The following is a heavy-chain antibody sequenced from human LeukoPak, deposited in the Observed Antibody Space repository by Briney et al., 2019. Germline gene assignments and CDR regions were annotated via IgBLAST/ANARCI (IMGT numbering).Heavy chain of an antibody. J-gene: IGHJ5*02. Sequence: PGGSLRLSCVASGFSFSDHWMNWFRQAPGKGLEWVATIKKDGSQQYYMDSVKGRFTISRDNSKNTLYLEMNSLRADDTAIYYCVRDMGGYYDIFEGAWGQGTLVTVSS. CDR2: IKKDGSQQ. CDR1: GFSFSDHW. CDR3: VRDMGGYYDIFEGA. D-gene: IGHD3-9*01. V-gene: IGHV3-7*03.